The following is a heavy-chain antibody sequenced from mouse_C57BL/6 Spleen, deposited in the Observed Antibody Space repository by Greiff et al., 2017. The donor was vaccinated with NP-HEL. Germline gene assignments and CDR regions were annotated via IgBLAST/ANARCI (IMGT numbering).Heavy chain of an antibody. J-gene: IGHJ2*01. Sequence: VQLQQPGAELVMPGASVKLSCKASGYTFTSYWMHWVKQRPGQGLEWIGEIDPADSYPNYNQKLKGKSTLTVDNSSSTSYMQLSLLTSEDAAVYYCASSACSFDYWGQGTTLTVSS. CDR1: GYTFTSYW. D-gene: IGHD3-1*01. CDR2: IDPADSYP. V-gene: IGHV1-69*01. CDR3: ASSACSFDY.